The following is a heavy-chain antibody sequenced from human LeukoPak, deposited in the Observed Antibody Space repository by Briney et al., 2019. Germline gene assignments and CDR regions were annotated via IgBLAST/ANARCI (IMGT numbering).Heavy chain of an antibody. V-gene: IGHV4-34*01. J-gene: IGHJ3*02. CDR2: INHSGST. CDR3: ASSPDSSGYNI. D-gene: IGHD3-22*01. CDR1: GGSFSGYY. Sequence: SETLSLTCAVYGGSFSGYYWSWIRQPPGKGLEWIGEINHSGSTNYNPSLKSRVTISVDTSKNQFSLKLSSVTAADTAVYYCASSPDSSGYNIWGQGKMVTVSS.